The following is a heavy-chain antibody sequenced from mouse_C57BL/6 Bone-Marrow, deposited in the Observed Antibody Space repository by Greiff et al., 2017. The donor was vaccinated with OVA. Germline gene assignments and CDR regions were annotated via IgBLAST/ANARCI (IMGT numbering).Heavy chain of an antibody. CDR1: GYTFTSYG. CDR2: IYPRSGNT. V-gene: IGHV1-81*01. D-gene: IGHD2-5*01. Sequence: VQLSCKASGYTFTSYGISWVKQRTGQGLEWIGEIYPRSGNTYYNEKFKGKATLTADKSSSTAYMELRSLTSEDSAVYFCATYYSNYEGKNYWGQGTTLTVSS. CDR3: ATYYSNYEGKNY. J-gene: IGHJ2*01.